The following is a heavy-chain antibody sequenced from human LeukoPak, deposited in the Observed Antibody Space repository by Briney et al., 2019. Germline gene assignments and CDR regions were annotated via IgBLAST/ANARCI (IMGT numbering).Heavy chain of an antibody. CDR2: IYPDDSET. D-gene: IGHD3-16*01. Sequence: GESLKISCKGSGYSSTDYCIGWVRQMPGTGLEWMGIIYPDDSETRYNPSFQGQVTISADKSINTAYLQWSSLKASDTAMYYCARHVTSKPFDFWGQGTLVTVSS. CDR1: GYSSTDYC. J-gene: IGHJ4*02. CDR3: ARHVTSKPFDF. V-gene: IGHV5-51*01.